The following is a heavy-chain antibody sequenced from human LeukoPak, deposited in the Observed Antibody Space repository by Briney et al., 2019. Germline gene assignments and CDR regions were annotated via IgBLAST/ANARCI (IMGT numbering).Heavy chain of an antibody. J-gene: IGHJ4*02. CDR1: GFTFSSYD. CDR3: ARSVSGSYSGFDY. Sequence: GGSLRLSCAASGFTFSSYDMHWVRQATGKALEWVSAIGTAGDTYYPGSVKGRFTISRENAKNSLYLQMNSLRAGDTAVYYCARSVSGSYSGFDYWGQGTLVTVSS. V-gene: IGHV3-13*01. CDR2: IGTAGDT. D-gene: IGHD1-26*01.